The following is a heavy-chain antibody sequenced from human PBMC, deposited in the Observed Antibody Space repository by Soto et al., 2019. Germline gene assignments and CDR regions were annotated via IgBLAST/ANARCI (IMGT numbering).Heavy chain of an antibody. CDR1: GYTFTSYY. CDR2: INPSGGST. V-gene: IGHV1-46*01. CDR3: ARVGYYYDSSGYYRDY. J-gene: IGHJ4*02. D-gene: IGHD3-22*01. Sequence: ASVKVSCKASGYTFTSYYMHWVRQAPGQGLEWMGIINPSGGSTSYAQKFQGRVTMTRDTSTSTVYMELSSLRSEDTAVYYCARVGYYYDSSGYYRDYWGQGTLVIVSS.